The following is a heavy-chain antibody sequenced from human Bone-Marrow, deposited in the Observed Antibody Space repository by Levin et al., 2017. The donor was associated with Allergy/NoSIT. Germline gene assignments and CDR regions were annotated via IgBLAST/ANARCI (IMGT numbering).Heavy chain of an antibody. CDR3: ARGLTGIEEAGVYDAFDI. Sequence: SCEASGFTVSDNYMSWVRQAPGKGLEWVSFIYSGGTTKYADSVKGRFTVSRDNSRNTAYLEMISLRAEDTATNYCARGLTGIEEAGVYDAFDIWGQGTMVTVSS. D-gene: IGHD6-19*01. CDR1: GFTVSDNY. V-gene: IGHV3-66*01. J-gene: IGHJ3*02. CDR2: IYSGGTT.